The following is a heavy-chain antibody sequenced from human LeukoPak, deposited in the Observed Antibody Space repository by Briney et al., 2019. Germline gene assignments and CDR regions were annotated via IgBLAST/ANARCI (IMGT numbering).Heavy chain of an antibody. CDR2: IYSGGNT. V-gene: IGHV3-53*01. J-gene: IGHJ5*02. Sequence: GGSLRLSCAASGFTVISNYMSWVRQAPGKGLEWVSVIYSGGNTYYADSVEGRFTISRDNSKNTLYLQMDSLRAEDTAVYYCAKGLDWFDPWGQGTLVTVSS. CDR1: GFTVISNY. D-gene: IGHD6-6*01. CDR3: AKGLDWFDP.